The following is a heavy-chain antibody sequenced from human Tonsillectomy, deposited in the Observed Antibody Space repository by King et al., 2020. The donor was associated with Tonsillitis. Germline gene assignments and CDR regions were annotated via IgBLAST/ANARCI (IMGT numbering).Heavy chain of an antibody. V-gene: IGHV1-69*01. D-gene: IGHD5/OR15-5a*01. J-gene: IGHJ2*01. CDR1: GGTFSSYA. CDR2: IIAIFGTA. Sequence: VQLVQSGAEVKKPGSSVKVSCKASGGTFSSYAISWVRQAPGQGLEWMGGIIAIFGTANYAQKFQGRVTITADDSTSTAYMELSSLSSEDTAVSYCARDLWGSTNVRYFDLWGRGTLVTVSS. CDR3: ARDLWGSTNVRYFDL.